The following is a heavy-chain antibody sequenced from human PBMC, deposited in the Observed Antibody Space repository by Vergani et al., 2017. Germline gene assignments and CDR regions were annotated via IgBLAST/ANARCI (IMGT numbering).Heavy chain of an antibody. CDR3: TRFPMTTPYFDY. J-gene: IGHJ4*02. V-gene: IGHV3-49*04. Sequence: EVQLVESGGGLVQPGRSLRLSCTASGFTFGDYAMSWVRQAPGKGLEWVGFIRSKAYGGTTEYAASVKGRFTISRDDSKSIAYLQMNSLKTEDTAVYYCTRFPMTTPYFDYWGQGTLVTVSS. D-gene: IGHD4-17*01. CDR2: IRSKAYGGTT. CDR1: GFTFGDYA.